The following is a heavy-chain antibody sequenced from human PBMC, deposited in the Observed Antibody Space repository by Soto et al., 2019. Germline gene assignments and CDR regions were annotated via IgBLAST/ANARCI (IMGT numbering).Heavy chain of an antibody. CDR1: GFTFSSYS. D-gene: IGHD3-9*01. Sequence: GGSLRLSCGASGFTFSSYSMNWVRQAPGKGLEWVSSISSSSSYIYYADSVKGRFTISRDNAKNSLYLQMNSLRAEDTAVYYCAREAQYYDILTAYYQYYFDYWGQGTLVTVSS. V-gene: IGHV3-21*01. CDR2: ISSSSSYI. CDR3: AREAQYYDILTAYYQYYFDY. J-gene: IGHJ4*02.